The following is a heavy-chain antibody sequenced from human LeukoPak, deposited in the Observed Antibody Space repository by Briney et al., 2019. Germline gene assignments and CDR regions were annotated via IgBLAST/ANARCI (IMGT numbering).Heavy chain of an antibody. CDR2: IIPIFGTA. V-gene: IGHV1-69*05. CDR1: GGTFSSYA. J-gene: IGHJ4*02. CDR3: ARELYSSGWYGNKYACYFDY. D-gene: IGHD6-19*01. Sequence: GASVKVSCKASGGTFSSYAISWVRQAPGQGLEWMGGIIPIFGTANYAQKFQGRVTITTDESTSTAYMELSSLRSEDTAVYYCARELYSSGWYGNKYACYFDYWGQGTLVTVSS.